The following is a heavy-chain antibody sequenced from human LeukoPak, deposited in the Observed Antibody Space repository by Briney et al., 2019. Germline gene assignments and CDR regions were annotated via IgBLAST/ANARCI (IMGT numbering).Heavy chain of an antibody. CDR1: GDSISSYY. V-gene: IGHV4-59*01. J-gene: IGHJ4*02. Sequence: PSETLSLTCTVSGDSISSYYWSWIRQPPGKGLEWIGYIYYSGSTNYNPSLKSRVTISVDTSKNQFSLKLSSVTAADTAVYYCARGEFGGYFDYWGQGTLVTVSS. D-gene: IGHD3-10*01. CDR2: IYYSGST. CDR3: ARGEFGGYFDY.